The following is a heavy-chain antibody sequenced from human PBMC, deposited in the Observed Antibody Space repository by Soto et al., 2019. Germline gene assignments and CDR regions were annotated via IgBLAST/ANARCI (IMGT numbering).Heavy chain of an antibody. V-gene: IGHV4-59*01. CDR3: ARWNEIKRSLVE. CDR2: IHHSGNS. CDR1: AGSISNYY. D-gene: IGHD3-3*01. Sequence: PSETLSLTCTVSAGSISNYYWNWIRQPPEKGLEWIGFIHHSGNSMSNPSLRSRLTMSVDTTEGQISLNLRAVPAADTAVSYCARWNEIKRSLVEWDQGILVAAFS. J-gene: IGHJ4*02.